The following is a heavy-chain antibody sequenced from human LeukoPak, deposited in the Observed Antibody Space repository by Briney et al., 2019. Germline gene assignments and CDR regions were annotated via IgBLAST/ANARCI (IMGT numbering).Heavy chain of an antibody. V-gene: IGHV4-59*08. CDR1: GGSISSYY. D-gene: IGHD1-26*01. J-gene: IGHJ6*02. CDR2: IYYSGST. CDR3: ARQRSRSPGAYYYYYYGMDV. Sequence: PSETLSLTCTVSGGSISSYYWSWIRQPPGKGLEWLGYIYYSGSTNYNPSLKSRVTISVDTSKNQFSLKLSSVTAADTAVYYCARQRSRSPGAYYYYYYGMDVWGQGTTVTVSS.